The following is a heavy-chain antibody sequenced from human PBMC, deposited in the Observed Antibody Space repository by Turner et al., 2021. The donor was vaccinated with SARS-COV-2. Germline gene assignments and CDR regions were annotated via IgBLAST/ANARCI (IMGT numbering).Heavy chain of an antibody. J-gene: IGHJ4*02. CDR2: ISYDGSNK. CDR1: GFTFSSYG. Sequence: QVQLVESGGGVVQPGRSLRLSCAASGFTFSSYGMHWVRQAPGKGLEWVAVISYDGSNKYYADSVKGRFTISRDNSKKTVYLQMNSLRAEDTAVYYCAKGGSGRYYTHFDYWGQGTLVTVSS. V-gene: IGHV3-30*18. D-gene: IGHD3-10*01. CDR3: AKGGSGRYYTHFDY.